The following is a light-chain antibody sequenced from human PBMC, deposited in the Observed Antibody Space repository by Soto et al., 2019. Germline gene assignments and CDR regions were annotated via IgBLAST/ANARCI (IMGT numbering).Light chain of an antibody. CDR2: EAS. V-gene: IGKV1-5*01. CDR1: QSISRW. J-gene: IGKJ5*01. Sequence: DIQMTQSPASLSASVIGVGRSTFLASQSISRWLTWYQQKPGKAPQLLIYEASSLESGVPSRFSGSGSGTEFTLTIGGLQPDDFATYYCQQFDSYPITFGQGTRLEIK. CDR3: QQFDSYPIT.